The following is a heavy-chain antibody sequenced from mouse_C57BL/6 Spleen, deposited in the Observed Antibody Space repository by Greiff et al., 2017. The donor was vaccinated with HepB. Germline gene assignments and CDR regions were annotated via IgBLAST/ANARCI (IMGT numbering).Heavy chain of an antibody. V-gene: IGHV5-17*01. CDR2: ISSGSSTI. D-gene: IGHD2-3*01. CDR1: GFTFSDYG. J-gene: IGHJ2*01. CDR3: AMCDGSYLDY. Sequence: EVQLVESGGGLVKPGGSLKLSCAASGFTFSDYGMHWVRQAPEKGLEWVAYISSGSSTIYYADTVKGRFTISRDNAKNTLFLQMTSLRSEDTAMYYCAMCDGSYLDYWGQGTTLTVSS.